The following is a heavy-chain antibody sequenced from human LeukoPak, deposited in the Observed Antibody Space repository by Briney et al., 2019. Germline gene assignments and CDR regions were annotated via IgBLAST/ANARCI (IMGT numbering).Heavy chain of an antibody. CDR3: ARDRVPHDYGDCSDAFDI. V-gene: IGHV1-18*01. CDR1: GYTFTSYG. Sequence: ASVKVSCKASGYTFTSYGISWVRQAPGQGLEWMGWISAYNGNTNYAQKLQGRVTMTTDTSTSTAYMELRSLRSDDTAVYYCARDRVPHDYGDCSDAFDIWGQGTMVTVSS. CDR2: ISAYNGNT. J-gene: IGHJ3*02. D-gene: IGHD4-17*01.